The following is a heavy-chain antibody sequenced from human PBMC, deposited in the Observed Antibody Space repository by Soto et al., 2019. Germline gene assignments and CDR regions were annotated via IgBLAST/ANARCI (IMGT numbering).Heavy chain of an antibody. CDR2: IYSGGGK. Sequence: GGSLRLSCAASGFTVTAHYVAWVRQAPGRGLEWVSLIYSGGGKYYADSVKGRFTISRDTSEKTFYLQMNSLRSEDTAVYYCARINGGRYYYGMDVWGQGTTVTVSS. V-gene: IGHV3-53*01. CDR1: GFTVTAHY. D-gene: IGHD2-8*01. J-gene: IGHJ6*02. CDR3: ARINGGRYYYGMDV.